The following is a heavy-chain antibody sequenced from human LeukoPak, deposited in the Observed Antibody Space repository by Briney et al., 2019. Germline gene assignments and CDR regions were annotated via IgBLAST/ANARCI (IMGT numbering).Heavy chain of an antibody. Sequence: SETLSLTCTVSGGSISSTSYYWGWIRQPPGKGLEWIGSIYYSGSTYYNPSLKSRVTISVDTSKNQFSLKLSSVTAADTAVYYCASPGTRDYYYMDVWGKGTTVTVSS. CDR2: IYYSGST. CDR1: GGSISSTSYY. D-gene: IGHD1-1*01. J-gene: IGHJ6*03. CDR3: ASPGTRDYYYMDV. V-gene: IGHV4-39*01.